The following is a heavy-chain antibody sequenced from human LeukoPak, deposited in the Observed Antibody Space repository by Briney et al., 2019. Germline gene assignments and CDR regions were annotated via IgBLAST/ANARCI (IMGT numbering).Heavy chain of an antibody. CDR1: GGSFSGYY. CDR3: ATSYGSGSYYNILDY. D-gene: IGHD3-10*01. CDR2: INHSGST. V-gene: IGHV4-34*01. Sequence: SETLSLTCAVYGGSFSGYYWSWIRQPPGKGLEWIGEINHSGSTNYNPSVKSRVTISVDTSKNQFSLKLSSVTAADTAVYYCATSYGSGSYYNILDYWGQGTLVTVSS. J-gene: IGHJ4*02.